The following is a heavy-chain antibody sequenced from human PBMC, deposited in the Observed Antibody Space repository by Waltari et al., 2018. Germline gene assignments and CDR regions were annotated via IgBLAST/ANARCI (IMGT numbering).Heavy chain of an antibody. Sequence: QVQLMESGGGVVQPGQSLRLSCAVSGFIFGSRSRHWVRQVPGKGPEWLAVMSHDGSATFYAASVRGRFTISRDNSKNILYLQMNNLRIEDSALYYCARDPDEYGSPSPTFESWGQGTLVTVSS. CDR1: GFIFGSRS. V-gene: IGHV3-30*01. CDR2: MSHDGSAT. D-gene: IGHD6-13*01. J-gene: IGHJ4*02. CDR3: ARDPDEYGSPSPTFES.